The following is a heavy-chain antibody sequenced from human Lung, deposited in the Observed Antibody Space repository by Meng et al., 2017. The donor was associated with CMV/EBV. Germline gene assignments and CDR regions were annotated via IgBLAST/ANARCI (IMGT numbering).Heavy chain of an antibody. CDR3: ARGYYDSSGYGYWYFDL. V-gene: IGHV4-30-4*01. J-gene: IGHJ2*01. CDR1: GGSISSGDYY. Sequence: AQLQASGPGLVKPSQTLSLTCTVSGGSISSGDYYWSWIRQPPGKGLEWIGYIYYSGSTYYNPSLKSRVTISVDTSKNQFSLKLSSVTAADTAVYYCARGYYDSSGYGYWYFDLWGRGTLVTVSS. D-gene: IGHD3-22*01. CDR2: IYYSGST.